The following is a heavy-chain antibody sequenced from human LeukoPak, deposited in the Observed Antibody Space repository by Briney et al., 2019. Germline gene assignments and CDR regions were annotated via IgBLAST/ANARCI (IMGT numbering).Heavy chain of an antibody. V-gene: IGHV4-59*01. D-gene: IGHD1-20*01. CDR1: GGSISSYY. J-gene: IGHJ5*02. Sequence: SETLSLTCTVSGGSISSYYWSWIRQPPGKGLEWIGYTYYSGSTNYNPSLKSRVTISVDTSKNQFSLKLSSVTAADTAVYYCAREVWNWFDPWGQGTLVTVSS. CDR3: AREVWNWFDP. CDR2: TYYSGST.